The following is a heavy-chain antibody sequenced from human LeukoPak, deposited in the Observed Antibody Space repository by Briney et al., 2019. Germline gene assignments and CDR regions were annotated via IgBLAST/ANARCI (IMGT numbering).Heavy chain of an antibody. D-gene: IGHD1-26*01. J-gene: IGHJ3*02. Sequence: GRSLRLSCAASGFTFSHYGVHWVRQAPGKGLEWVSAISGSGGSTYYADSVKGRFTTSRDNSKNTLYLQMNSLRAEDTAVYYCAKRSSPAAFDIWGQGTMVTVSS. CDR2: ISGSGGST. CDR1: GFTFSHYG. V-gene: IGHV3-23*01. CDR3: AKRSSPAAFDI.